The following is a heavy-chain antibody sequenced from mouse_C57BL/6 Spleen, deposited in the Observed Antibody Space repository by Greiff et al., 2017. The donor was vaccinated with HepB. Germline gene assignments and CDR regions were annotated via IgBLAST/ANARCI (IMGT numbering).Heavy chain of an antibody. J-gene: IGHJ3*01. D-gene: IGHD4-1*02. CDR3: ARSTGGVAWFAY. CDR1: GYTFTDYY. V-gene: IGHV1-19*01. CDR2: INPYNGGT. Sequence: VQLQQSGPVLVKPGASVKMSCKASGYTFTDYYMNWVKQSHGKSLEWIGVINPYNGGTSYNQKFKGKATLTVDKSSSTAYMELNSLTSEDSAVYYCARSTGGVAWFAYWGQGTLVTVSA.